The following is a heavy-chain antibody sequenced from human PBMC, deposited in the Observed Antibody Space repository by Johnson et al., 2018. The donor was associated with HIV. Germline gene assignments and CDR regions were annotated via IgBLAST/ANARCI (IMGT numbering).Heavy chain of an antibody. Sequence: VQLVESGGGLVQPGGSLKLSCAASGFTFSGSAMHWVRQASGKGLEWVGRIRSKANSYATAYAASVKRRFTISRGDSKNTAYLQMNSLKTEDTAVYYCTRHSSLGYHRAFDIWGQGTMVTVSS. V-gene: IGHV3-73*02. CDR3: TRHSSLGYHRAFDI. D-gene: IGHD5-18*01. CDR1: GFTFSGSA. CDR2: IRSKANSYAT. J-gene: IGHJ3*02.